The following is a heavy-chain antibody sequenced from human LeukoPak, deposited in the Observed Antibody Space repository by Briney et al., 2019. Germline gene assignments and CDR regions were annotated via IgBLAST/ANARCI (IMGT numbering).Heavy chain of an antibody. D-gene: IGHD2/OR15-2a*01. CDR2: ISYDGTYA. J-gene: IGHJ4*02. Sequence: GGSLRLSCAASGLTFSSLAMDWVRQAPGKGLEWVGDISYDGTYASYAASVRGRFTISRDNSKNTLYLQMNSLRTEDTAVYYCATESSLSNWGLGTLVTASS. V-gene: IGHV3-30*04. CDR1: GLTFSSLA. CDR3: ATESSLSN.